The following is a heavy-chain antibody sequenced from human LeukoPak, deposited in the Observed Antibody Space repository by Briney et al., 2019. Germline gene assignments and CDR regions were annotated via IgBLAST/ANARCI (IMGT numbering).Heavy chain of an antibody. Sequence: GGSLRLSCAASGFTFSSYWMTWVRQAPGKWLEWVANIKQDGSERYYVDSAKGRFTISRDNGKKSLYLQMNSLRVEDTAVYYCARGRGNSSSWYWDYWGQGTLVTVSS. V-gene: IGHV3-7*01. CDR2: IKQDGSER. CDR1: GFTFSSYW. D-gene: IGHD6-13*01. J-gene: IGHJ4*02. CDR3: ARGRGNSSSWYWDY.